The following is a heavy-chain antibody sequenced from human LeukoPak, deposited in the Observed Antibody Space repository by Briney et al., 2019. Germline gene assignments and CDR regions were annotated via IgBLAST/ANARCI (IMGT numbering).Heavy chain of an antibody. CDR2: IKRETDGGTT. J-gene: IGHJ4*02. CDR1: GLSLRNVW. V-gene: IGHV3-15*07. CDR3: AQGSGFYYDY. Sequence: GGSLRLSCAVSGLSLRNVWMNWLRQAPGKGLEWVGPIKRETDGGTTDFAAPVKGRFTISRDDSKNTLYLQMNRLTSEDTAVYYCAQGSGFYYDYWGQGTLVTVSS. D-gene: IGHD3-22*01.